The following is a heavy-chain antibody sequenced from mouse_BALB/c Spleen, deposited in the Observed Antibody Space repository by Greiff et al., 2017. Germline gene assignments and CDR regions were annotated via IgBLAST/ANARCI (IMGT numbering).Heavy chain of an antibody. D-gene: IGHD1-2*01. V-gene: IGHV1-7*01. J-gene: IGHJ3*01. CDR2: INPSTGYT. Sequence: VQLQESGAELAKPGASVKMSCKASGYTFTSYWMHWVKQRPGQGLEWIGYINPSTGYTEYNQKFKDKATLTADTSSSTAYMQLGSLTSEDSAVDYCASSGTDHYRFAYWGQGTLVTVSA. CDR1: GYTFTSYW. CDR3: ASSGTDHYRFAY.